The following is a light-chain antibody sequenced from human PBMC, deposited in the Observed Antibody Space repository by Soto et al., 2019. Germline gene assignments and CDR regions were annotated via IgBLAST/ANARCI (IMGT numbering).Light chain of an antibody. J-gene: IGLJ2*01. CDR1: SSNIGRNA. CDR2: SND. V-gene: IGLV1-44*01. Sequence: SVLTQPPSASGTPGQRVTISCSGSSSNIGRNAVSWYQQLPGTAPKLLIYSNDQRPSGVPDRFSGAKSGTSASLAISGLQSEDEADYYCAAWDDSLSGRVVFGGGTKVTVL. CDR3: AAWDDSLSGRVV.